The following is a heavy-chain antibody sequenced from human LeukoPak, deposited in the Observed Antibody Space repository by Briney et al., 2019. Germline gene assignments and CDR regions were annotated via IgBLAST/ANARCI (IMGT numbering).Heavy chain of an antibody. D-gene: IGHD3-9*01. CDR1: EFTFTTFA. J-gene: IGHJ4*02. CDR2: ISGSGHAT. V-gene: IGHV3-23*01. CDR3: AKYFDSYGASDY. Sequence: GGSLRLSCAASEFTFTTFAMSWVRQAPGQGLEWVSAISGSGHATHYADSVKGRFTVSRDNSKNTLYPQMNSLRGDDTAVYYCAKYFDSYGASDYWGQGTLVTVSS.